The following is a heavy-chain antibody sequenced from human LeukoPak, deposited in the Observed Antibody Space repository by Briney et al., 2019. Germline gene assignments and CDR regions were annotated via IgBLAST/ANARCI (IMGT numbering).Heavy chain of an antibody. J-gene: IGHJ4*02. CDR3: ARGAMAYCGGDCGNFDY. D-gene: IGHD2-21*02. CDR1: GGSISSYD. V-gene: IGHV4-59*01. CDR2: IYYSGST. Sequence: SETLSLTCTVSGGSISSYDWSWIRQPPGKGLEWIGYIYYSGSTNYNPSLKSRVTISVDTSKNQFSLKLSSVTAADTAVYYCARGAMAYCGGDCGNFDYWGQGTLVTVSS.